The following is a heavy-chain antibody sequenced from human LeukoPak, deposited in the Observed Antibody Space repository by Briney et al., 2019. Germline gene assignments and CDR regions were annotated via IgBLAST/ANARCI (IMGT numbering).Heavy chain of an antibody. D-gene: IGHD3-22*01. Sequence: KVSCKASGYTFTSYYMHWVRQAPGQGLEWMGIIYPGDSDTRYSPSFQGQVTISADKSISTAYLQWSSLKASDTAMYYCARRGTYYYDSSGYYWGQGTLVTVSS. CDR1: GYTFTSYY. V-gene: IGHV5-51*01. J-gene: IGHJ4*02. CDR3: ARRGTYYYDSSGYY. CDR2: IYPGDSDT.